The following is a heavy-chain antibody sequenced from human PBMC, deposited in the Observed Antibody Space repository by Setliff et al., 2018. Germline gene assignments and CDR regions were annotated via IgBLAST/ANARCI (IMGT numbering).Heavy chain of an antibody. CDR1: GYSFTTYW. Sequence: GESLKISCKGSGYSFTTYWIAWVRQMPGKGLEWMGIIYPGDSNTRYSPSFQGQVTMSVDKSIDTAYLQWSSLRASDTAIYYCARVGDYMGYYYNYYMDVWGKGTTVTVSS. V-gene: IGHV5-51*01. CDR2: IYPGDSNT. D-gene: IGHD3-10*01. J-gene: IGHJ6*03. CDR3: ARVGDYMGYYYNYYMDV.